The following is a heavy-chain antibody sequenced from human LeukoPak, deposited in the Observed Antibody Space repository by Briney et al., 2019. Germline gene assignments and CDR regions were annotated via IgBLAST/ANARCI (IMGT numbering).Heavy chain of an antibody. CDR3: ARDPRGGIVVIQVVDYFDY. J-gene: IGHJ4*02. CDR1: GDSISRGYY. CDR2: MYHDGST. Sequence: SETLSLTCSVSGDSISRGYYYSWIRQSPGKGLEWIGSMYHDGSTYYNPSLKSRVTTSADTSKNQSSLKLSSVTAADTAVYYCARDPRGGIVVIQVVDYFDYWGQGTLVTVSS. D-gene: IGHD2-21*01. V-gene: IGHV4-38-2*02.